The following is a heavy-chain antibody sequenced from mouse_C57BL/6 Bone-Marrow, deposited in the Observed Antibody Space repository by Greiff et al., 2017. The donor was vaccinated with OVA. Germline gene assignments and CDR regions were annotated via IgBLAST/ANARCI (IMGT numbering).Heavy chain of an antibody. CDR1: GFTFSDYG. CDR3: ASGDSNSRYWYFDV. D-gene: IGHD2-5*01. CDR2: ISSGSSTI. Sequence: EVQLVESGGGLVKPGGSLKLSCAASGFTFSDYGMHWVRQAPEKGLEWVAYISSGSSTIYYADTVKGRFTISRDNAKNTLFLQMTSLRSEDTAMYYCASGDSNSRYWYFDVWGTGTTVTVSS. V-gene: IGHV5-17*01. J-gene: IGHJ1*03.